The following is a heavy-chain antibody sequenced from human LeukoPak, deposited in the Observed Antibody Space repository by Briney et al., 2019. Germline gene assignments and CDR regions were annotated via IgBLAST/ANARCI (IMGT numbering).Heavy chain of an antibody. CDR2: IYYSGST. V-gene: IGHV4-31*03. CDR3: AYSGSYGHLGY. Sequence: SETLSPTCTVSGGSISSGGYYWSWIRQHPGKGLEWIGYIYYSGSTYYNPSLKSRVTISVDTSKNQFSLRLSSVTAADTALYYCAYSGSYGHLGYWGQGIPVTVSS. J-gene: IGHJ4*02. D-gene: IGHD1-26*01. CDR1: GGSISSGGYY.